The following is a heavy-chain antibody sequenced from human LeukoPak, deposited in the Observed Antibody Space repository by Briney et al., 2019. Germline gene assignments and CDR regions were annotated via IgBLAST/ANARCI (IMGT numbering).Heavy chain of an antibody. CDR2: ISGDGSST. J-gene: IGHJ4*02. D-gene: IGHD5-18*01. Sequence: PGGSLRLSCAASGFTVSSNYMSWVRQAPGEGLVWVSRISGDGSSTNNADSVKGRFTISRDNAKNTLYLQMNSLRTEDTAVYYCARGVDNSYGYVFWGQGTRVAVSP. V-gene: IGHV3-74*01. CDR1: GFTVSSNY. CDR3: ARGVDNSYGYVF.